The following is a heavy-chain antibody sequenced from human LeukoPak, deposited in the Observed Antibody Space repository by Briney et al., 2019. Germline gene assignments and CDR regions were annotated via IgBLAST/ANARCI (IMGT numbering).Heavy chain of an antibody. CDR3: ARRLYYDNGGYTY. V-gene: IGHV3-11*01. CDR2: IGGSGRTI. Sequence: PGGSLRLSCAASGFTFSDFYMSWIRQAPGKGLEWVSYIGGSGRTIYYADSVKGRFTISRDNAKNSLYLQMNSLRVEDTAVYYCARRLYYDNGGYTYWGQGTLVTVSS. CDR1: GFTFSDFY. J-gene: IGHJ4*02. D-gene: IGHD3-22*01.